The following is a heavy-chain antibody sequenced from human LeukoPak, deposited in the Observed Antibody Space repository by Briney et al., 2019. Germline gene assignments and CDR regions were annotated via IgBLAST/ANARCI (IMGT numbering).Heavy chain of an antibody. CDR2: IYSGGNT. D-gene: IGHD4-23*01. V-gene: IGHV3-66*04. CDR1: GFTVSSNY. J-gene: IGHJ5*02. CDR3: ARLVTGTTVINSGWFDP. Sequence: PGGSLILSCAASGFTVSSNYMTWVRQAPGKGLEWASVIYSGGNTYYADSVKGRFSISRDNSKNTVYLQMNSLRAEDTAVYYCARLVTGTTVINSGWFDPWGQGTLVTVSS.